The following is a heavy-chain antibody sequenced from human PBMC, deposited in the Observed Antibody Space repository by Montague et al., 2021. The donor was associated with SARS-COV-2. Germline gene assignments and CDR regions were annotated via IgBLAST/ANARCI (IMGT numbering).Heavy chain of an antibody. Sequence: SETLSLTCTVSGGSVSSYYWSWIRQSPGKGLQWPGYIYYSGSTDYNPSLKSRVTMSVDTSKNQLSLRLNSVTTADTAVYFCARAGGFYDYWSGYSSSAGFFDPWSQGILVTVSS. CDR2: IYYSGST. CDR1: GGSVSSYY. D-gene: IGHD3-3*01. CDR3: ARAGGFYDYWSGYSSSAGFFDP. V-gene: IGHV4-59*02. J-gene: IGHJ5*02.